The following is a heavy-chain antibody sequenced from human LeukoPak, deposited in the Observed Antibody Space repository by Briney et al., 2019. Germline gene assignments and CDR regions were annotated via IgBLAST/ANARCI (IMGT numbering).Heavy chain of an antibody. CDR2: ISYDGSNK. Sequence: GGSLRLYCAASGFTFSSYAMHWVRQAPGKGLEWVAVISYDGSNKYYADSVKGRFTISRDNSKNTLYLQMNSLRAEDTAVYYCAKGTPTYDFWGQGTLVTVSS. CDR3: AKGTPTYDF. V-gene: IGHV3-30*04. J-gene: IGHJ4*02. D-gene: IGHD3-3*01. CDR1: GFTFSSYA.